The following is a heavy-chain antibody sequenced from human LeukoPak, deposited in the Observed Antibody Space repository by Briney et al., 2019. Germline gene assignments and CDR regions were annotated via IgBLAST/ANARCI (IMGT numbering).Heavy chain of an antibody. CDR2: LYYTGST. J-gene: IGHJ4*02. CDR3: ARHGSGYSSVFDY. V-gene: IGHV4-59*08. Sequence: SETLSLICTVSGGSITNYYRSWIRQPPGKGLEWIGYLYYTGSTNYNPSLKSRVTIQADMSKNQFSLKLRSMTAADTAVYYCARHGSGYSSVFDYWGQGTLVTVSS. D-gene: IGHD6-19*01. CDR1: GGSITNYY.